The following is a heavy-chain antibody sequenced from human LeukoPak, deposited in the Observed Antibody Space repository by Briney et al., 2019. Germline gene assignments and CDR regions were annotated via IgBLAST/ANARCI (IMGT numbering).Heavy chain of an antibody. Sequence: GESLRLSCAASGFTFSSYAMSWVRQAPGKGLEWVSAISGSGGSTYYADSVKGRFTISRDNSKNTLYLQMNSLRAEDTAVYYCAKDLLRYFDWLGGGWGQGTLVTVSS. D-gene: IGHD3-9*01. V-gene: IGHV3-23*01. CDR1: GFTFSSYA. CDR2: ISGSGGST. J-gene: IGHJ4*02. CDR3: AKDLLRYFDWLGGG.